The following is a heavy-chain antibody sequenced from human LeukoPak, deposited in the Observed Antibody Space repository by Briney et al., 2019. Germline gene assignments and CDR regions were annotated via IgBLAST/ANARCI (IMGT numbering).Heavy chain of an antibody. CDR2: ISGSGGST. CDR1: GFTFSSYA. CDR3: ARDSDVPFDY. V-gene: IGHV3-23*01. Sequence: GGSLRLSCAASGFTFSSYAMSWVRQAPGKGLEWVSAISGSGGSTYNADSVKGRFTISRDNSKNTLYLQMNSLRAEDTAVYYCARDSDVPFDYWGQGTLVTVSS. J-gene: IGHJ4*02. D-gene: IGHD3-16*01.